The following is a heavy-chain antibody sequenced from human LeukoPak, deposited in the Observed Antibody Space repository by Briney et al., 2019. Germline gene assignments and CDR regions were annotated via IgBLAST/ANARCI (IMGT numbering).Heavy chain of an antibody. V-gene: IGHV1-46*01. J-gene: IGHJ5*02. CDR1: GYTFTSYY. CDR3: ARDWDTAMAGNWFDP. CDR2: INPSGGST. D-gene: IGHD5-18*01. Sequence: ASVKVSCKASGYTFTSYYMHWVRQAPGQGLEWMGIINPSGGSTSYAQKFQGRVTMTRDTSTSTVYMELSSLRSEDTAVYYCARDWDTAMAGNWFDPWGQGTLVTVSS.